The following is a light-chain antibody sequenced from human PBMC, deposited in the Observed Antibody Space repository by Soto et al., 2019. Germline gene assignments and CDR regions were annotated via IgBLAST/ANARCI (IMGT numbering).Light chain of an antibody. V-gene: IGKV3D-20*01. Sequence: EIVLTQSPATLSLSPGERATLSCGASQSVSSDFSAWYQQKPGLAPRLLIFDASIRATGIPDRFSGSGSGTHFTLTISRLEPEDFAVYYCQQYGTSPPQTFGQGTKVEIK. J-gene: IGKJ1*01. CDR3: QQYGTSPPQT. CDR1: QSVSSDF. CDR2: DAS.